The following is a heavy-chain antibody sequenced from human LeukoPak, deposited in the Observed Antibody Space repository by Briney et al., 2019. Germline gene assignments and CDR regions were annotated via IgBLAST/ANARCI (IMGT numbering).Heavy chain of an antibody. D-gene: IGHD2-15*01. CDR1: GFTFSDYA. J-gene: IGHJ5*02. CDR2: IANDGST. CDR3: AKEAAGIGVPRFDP. V-gene: IGHV3-23*01. Sequence: QPGGSLRLSCTASGFTFSDYAMSWVRQAPGEGLEWVSGIANDGSTYYADSVKGRFTISRENSKNTLYLQMSSLTTEDTALYYCAKEAAGIGVPRFDPWGQGTLATVSS.